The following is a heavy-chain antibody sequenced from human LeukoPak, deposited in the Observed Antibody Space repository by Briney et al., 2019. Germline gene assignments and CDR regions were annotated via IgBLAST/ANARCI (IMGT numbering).Heavy chain of an antibody. CDR2: IYYSGTT. D-gene: IGHD3-22*01. Sequence: SETLSLTCTVSGGSISSGDYYWSWIRQPPGKGLEWIGYIYYSGTTYYNPSLKSRVTISVDTSKNQFSLKLSSVTAADTAVYYCARFNYYDSSGLLDYWGQGTLVTVSS. CDR1: GGSISSGDYY. CDR3: ARFNYYDSSGLLDY. V-gene: IGHV4-30-4*01. J-gene: IGHJ4*02.